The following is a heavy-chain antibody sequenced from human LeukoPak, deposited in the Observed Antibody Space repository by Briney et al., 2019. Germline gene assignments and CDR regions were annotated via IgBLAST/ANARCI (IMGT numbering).Heavy chain of an antibody. V-gene: IGHV4-39*01. CDR3: ANRRDLRH. Sequence: PSETLSLTCTVSGGSISSNNYNWGWIRQPPGKGLEWIGNIYYSGSTYYNPSLKSRVTISVDTSKNQFSLKLSSVTAADTAVYYCANRRDLRHWGQGTLVTVSS. CDR2: IYYSGST. J-gene: IGHJ4*02. CDR1: GGSISSNNYN. D-gene: IGHD2-21*02.